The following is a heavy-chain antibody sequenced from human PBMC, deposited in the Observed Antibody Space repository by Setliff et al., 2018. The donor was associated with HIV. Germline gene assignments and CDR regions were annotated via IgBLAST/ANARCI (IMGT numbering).Heavy chain of an antibody. D-gene: IGHD3-10*01. J-gene: IGHJ6*03. CDR3: AGSRITRVRGAVYYYYMDV. V-gene: IGHV1-18*01. CDR2: ISAYNGNT. CDR1: GYTFTSYG. Sequence: GASVKVSCKASGYTFTSYGISWVRQAPGQGLEWMGWISAYNGNTNYAQKLQGRVTMTTDTSTSTAYMEMRSLRSDDTAVYYFAGSRITRVRGAVYYYYMDVWGKGTTVTVSS.